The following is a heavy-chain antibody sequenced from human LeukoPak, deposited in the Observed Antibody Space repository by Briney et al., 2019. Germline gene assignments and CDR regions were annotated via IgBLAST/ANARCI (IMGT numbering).Heavy chain of an antibody. J-gene: IGHJ4*02. Sequence: PGGPLRLSCAASGFTFSSYGMHWVRQAPGKGLEWVAVISYDGSNKYYADSVKGRFTISRDNSKNTLYLQMNSLRAEDTAVYYCXKDHFPYWGQGTLVTX. CDR1: GFTFSSYG. D-gene: IGHD3-3*02. V-gene: IGHV3-30*18. CDR2: ISYDGSNK. CDR3: XKDHFPY.